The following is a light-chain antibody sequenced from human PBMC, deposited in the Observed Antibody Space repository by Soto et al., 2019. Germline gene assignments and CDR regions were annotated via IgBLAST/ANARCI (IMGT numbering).Light chain of an antibody. CDR1: QSVSSN. Sequence: ETVMMQSHEPLSVSTGERATLSCRASQSVSSNLAWYQQKPGQAPRLLIYGASTRATGIPARLSGSGSGTEFTLTISSLQSEDFAVYYCQQYNNGPPIPFGQGSRLE. CDR3: QQYNNGPPIP. V-gene: IGKV3-15*01. CDR2: GAS. J-gene: IGKJ5*01.